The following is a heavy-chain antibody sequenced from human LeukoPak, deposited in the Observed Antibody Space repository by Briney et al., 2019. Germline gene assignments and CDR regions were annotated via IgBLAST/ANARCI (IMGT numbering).Heavy chain of an antibody. CDR2: INAGNGDT. Sequence: ASMKVSCKASGYTFTRYAIHWVRQAPGQRHEWMAWINAGNGDTKYSQKFQGRVTISRDTSASTAYMDLSSLRSEDTAMYYCARGSDYFGSGSYFYNWGQGTLVTVAS. V-gene: IGHV1-3*01. J-gene: IGHJ4*02. CDR1: GYTFTRYA. CDR3: ARGSDYFGSGSYFYN. D-gene: IGHD3-10*01.